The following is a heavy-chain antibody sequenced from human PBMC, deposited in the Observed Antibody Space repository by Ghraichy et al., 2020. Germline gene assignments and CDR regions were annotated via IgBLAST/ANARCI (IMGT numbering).Heavy chain of an antibody. CDR2: IYNTGII. CDR3: ARGGYGSGTYKYNWFDP. D-gene: IGHD3-10*01. Sequence: GSLRLSCSVSGGSIASTTYHWGWLRQSPGKGLEWIGTIYNTGIIYYNPSLKSRVTISEDPSRTQFSLNLISVTAADTAVYYCARGGYGSGTYKYNWFDPWGQGTVVT. J-gene: IGHJ5*01. CDR1: GGSIASTTYH. V-gene: IGHV4-39*07.